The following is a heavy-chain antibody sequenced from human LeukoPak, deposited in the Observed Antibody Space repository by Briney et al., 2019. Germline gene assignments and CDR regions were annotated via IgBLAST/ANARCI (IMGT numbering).Heavy chain of an antibody. Sequence: SETLSLTCTVSGGSISSYYWGWIRQPPGKGLEWIGSVFYGGNTYYNPSLKSRVTISVDTSKNQFSLRLSSVTAADTAVYYCARVRYDSSGYYCLDYWGQGTLVTVSS. D-gene: IGHD3-22*01. CDR3: ARVRYDSSGYYCLDY. V-gene: IGHV4-39*01. CDR1: GGSISSYY. J-gene: IGHJ4*02. CDR2: VFYGGNT.